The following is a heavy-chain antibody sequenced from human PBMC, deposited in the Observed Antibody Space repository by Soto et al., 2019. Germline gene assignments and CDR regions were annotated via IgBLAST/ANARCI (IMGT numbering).Heavy chain of an antibody. CDR3: ARTYCSGGSCYSLAGYGMDV. V-gene: IGHV1-69*13. J-gene: IGHJ6*02. Sequence: GVSVKVSCKASGGTFSSYAISWVRQAPGKGLEWMGGIIPIFGTANYAQKFQGRVTITADESTSTAYMELSSLRSEDTAVYYCARTYCSGGSCYSLAGYGMDVWGQGTTVTVSS. D-gene: IGHD2-15*01. CDR2: IIPIFGTA. CDR1: GGTFSSYA.